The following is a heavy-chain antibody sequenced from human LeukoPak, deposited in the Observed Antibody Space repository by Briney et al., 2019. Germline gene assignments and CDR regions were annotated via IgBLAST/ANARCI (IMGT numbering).Heavy chain of an antibody. Sequence: SVKVSCKASGGTFSSYAVSWVRQAPGQGLEWVGRIIPILGIANYAQKFQGRVTITADKSTSTAYMELSSLRSEDTAVYYCASQDTAMVTVDYWGQGTLVTVSS. J-gene: IGHJ4*02. CDR1: GGTFSSYA. V-gene: IGHV1-69*04. CDR3: ASQDTAMVTVDY. CDR2: IIPILGIA. D-gene: IGHD5-18*01.